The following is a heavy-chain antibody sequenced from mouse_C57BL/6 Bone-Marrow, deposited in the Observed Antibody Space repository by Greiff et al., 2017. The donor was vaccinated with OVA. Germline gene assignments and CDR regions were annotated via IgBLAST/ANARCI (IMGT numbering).Heavy chain of an antibody. Sequence: EVQLQESGPGLVKPSQSLSLTCSVTGYSITSGYYWNWIRQFPGNKLEWMGYISYDGSNNYNPSLKNRISITRDTSKNQFFLKLNSVTTEDTATYYCARGDGRGYFDYWGQGTTLTVSS. CDR1: GYSITSGYY. V-gene: IGHV3-6*01. CDR3: ARGDGRGYFDY. CDR2: ISYDGSN. D-gene: IGHD3-3*01. J-gene: IGHJ2*01.